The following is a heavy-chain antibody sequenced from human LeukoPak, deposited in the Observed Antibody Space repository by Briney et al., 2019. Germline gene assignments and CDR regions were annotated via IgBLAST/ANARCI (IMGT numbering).Heavy chain of an antibody. D-gene: IGHD6-13*01. CDR2: IKSKTDGGTT. CDR3: TLSLAAGLFDY. V-gene: IGHV3-15*01. Sequence: GGPLRLSCAASGFTFSNAWMSWVRQAPGKGLEWVGRIKSKTDGGTTDYAAPVKGRFTISRDDSKNTLYLQMSSLKTEDTAVYYCTLSLAAGLFDYWGQGTLVTVSS. J-gene: IGHJ4*02. CDR1: GFTFSNAW.